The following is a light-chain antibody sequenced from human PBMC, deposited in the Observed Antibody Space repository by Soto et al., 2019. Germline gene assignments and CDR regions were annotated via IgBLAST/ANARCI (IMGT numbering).Light chain of an antibody. CDR1: TSDVGAYNY. Sequence: QSALAQPASVSGSPGQSLTIPCPGTTSDVGAYNYVSWYQLHPGKAPKLIISEVTNRPSGVSSRFSGSKSANTASLTISGLRAEDEADYYCSSYTRSSTQVFGTGTKLTVL. CDR3: SSYTRSSTQV. CDR2: EVT. V-gene: IGLV2-14*01. J-gene: IGLJ1*01.